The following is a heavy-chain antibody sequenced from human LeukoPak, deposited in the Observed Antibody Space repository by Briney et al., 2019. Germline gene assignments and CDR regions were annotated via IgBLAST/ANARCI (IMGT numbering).Heavy chain of an antibody. V-gene: IGHV3-66*01. J-gene: IGHJ3*02. Sequence: PGGSLRLSCAASGFTFSSYAMHWVRQAPGKGLEWVSVIYSGGSTYYADSVKGRFTISRDNSKNTLYLQMNSLRAEDTAVYYCARVTIRDGYSDAFDIWGQGTMVTVSS. CDR3: ARVTIRDGYSDAFDI. CDR1: GFTFSSYA. CDR2: IYSGGST. D-gene: IGHD5-24*01.